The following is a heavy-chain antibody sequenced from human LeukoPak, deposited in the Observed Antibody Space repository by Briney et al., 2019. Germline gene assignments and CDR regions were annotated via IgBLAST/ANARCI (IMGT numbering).Heavy chain of an antibody. D-gene: IGHD3-10*01. V-gene: IGHV3-7*01. Sequence: GGSLRLSCAASGFTFSNYWMTWVRQAPGKGPEWVANINLHGSDRYYVDSVKGRFTISRDNAENSLYLQMNSLRAEDTAVYYCARGIISGVDWFDPWGQGTLVTVSS. J-gene: IGHJ5*02. CDR1: GFTFSNYW. CDR3: ARGIISGVDWFDP. CDR2: INLHGSDR.